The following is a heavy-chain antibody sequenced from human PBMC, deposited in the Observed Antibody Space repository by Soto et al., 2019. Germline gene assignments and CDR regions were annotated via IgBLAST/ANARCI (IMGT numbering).Heavy chain of an antibody. CDR3: ARDRTGP. V-gene: IGHV3-21*01. J-gene: IGHJ5*02. CDR2: ISSSSSYI. Sequence: GGSLRLSCAASGFTVGISYMSWVRQVPGRGLEWVSSISSSSSYIYYADSVKGRFTISRDNAKNSLYLQMNSLRAEDTAVYYCARDRTGPWGQGTLVTVSS. CDR1: GFTVGISY.